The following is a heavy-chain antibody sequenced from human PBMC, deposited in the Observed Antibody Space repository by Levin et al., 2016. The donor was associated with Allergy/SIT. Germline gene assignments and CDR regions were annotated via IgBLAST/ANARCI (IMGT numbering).Heavy chain of an antibody. D-gene: IGHD6-19*01. V-gene: IGHV2-5*01. CDR2: IYWNDEK. J-gene: IGHJ3*01. CDR1: GFSLTTTAEG. CDR3: AHMVSGEQWLVAFDV. Sequence: SGPTLVKPTQTLTLTCTFSGFSLTTTAEGVAWVRQPPGKALEWLVLIYWNDEKRYLSSPRSRFTITKDTSKNQVVLTMTNVGTVDTATYYCAHMVSGEQWLVAFDVWGQGTMVTVSS.